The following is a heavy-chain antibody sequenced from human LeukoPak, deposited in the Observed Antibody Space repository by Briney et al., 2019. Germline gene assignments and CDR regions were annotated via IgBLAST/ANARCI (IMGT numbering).Heavy chain of an antibody. CDR1: GGSVRSYY. V-gene: IGHV4-59*02. Sequence: MPSETLSLTCTVSGGSVRSYYWSWIRQPPGKGLEWIGYIYYSGGTNYNPSLKSRVTISVDTSKNQLSLKLSSVTAADTAVYYCARSLSTMIRGRMGPNPLNWFDPWGQGTLVTVSS. D-gene: IGHD3-10*01. CDR3: ARSLSTMIRGRMGPNPLNWFDP. J-gene: IGHJ5*02. CDR2: IYYSGGT.